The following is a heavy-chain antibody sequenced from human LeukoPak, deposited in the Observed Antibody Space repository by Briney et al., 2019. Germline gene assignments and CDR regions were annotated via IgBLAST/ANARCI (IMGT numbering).Heavy chain of an antibody. CDR1: GFTFTDYW. D-gene: IGHD1-26*01. Sequence: GGSLRLPCAASGFTFTDYWMTWVRQVPGKGLEWVANIHKAGTESYYVDSVKGRFAISRDNAKNSLHLQLSSLRVDDTAVYYCARVGTWELQRVFEYWGQGTLVTVSS. V-gene: IGHV3-7*01. J-gene: IGHJ4*02. CDR2: IHKAGTES. CDR3: ARVGTWELQRVFEY.